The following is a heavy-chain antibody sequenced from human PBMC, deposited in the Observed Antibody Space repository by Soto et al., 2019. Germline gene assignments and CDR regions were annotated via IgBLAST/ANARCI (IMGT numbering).Heavy chain of an antibody. Sequence: QVQLVQSGAEVKKPGSSVKVSCKASGGTFSSYAISWVRQAPGQGLEWMGGIIPIFGTANYAQKYQGRVTITADESTSTAYMELSSLRSEDTAVYYCARVGRGSSSTGDAFDIWGQGTMVTVSS. J-gene: IGHJ3*02. CDR2: IIPIFGTA. D-gene: IGHD6-6*01. CDR1: GGTFSSYA. CDR3: ARVGRGSSSTGDAFDI. V-gene: IGHV1-69*01.